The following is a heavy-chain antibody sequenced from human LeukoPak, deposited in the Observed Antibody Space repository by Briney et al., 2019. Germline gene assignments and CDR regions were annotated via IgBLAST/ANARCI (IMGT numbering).Heavy chain of an antibody. CDR1: GFTVSSYG. D-gene: IGHD5-24*01. CDR2: ITDSGDNS. J-gene: IGHJ1*01. CDR3: AQMATRATQSDN. V-gene: IGHV3-23*01. Sequence: QSGGSLRLSCAASGFTVSSYGLHWVRQAPGKGLEWVSAITDSGDNSYYADSVKGRFTISRDSSKNMLYLQMNSLSAEDTATYYCAQMATRATQSDNWGEASLATVSS.